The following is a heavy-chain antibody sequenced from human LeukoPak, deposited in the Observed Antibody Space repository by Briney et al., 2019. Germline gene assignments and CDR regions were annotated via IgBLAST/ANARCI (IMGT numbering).Heavy chain of an antibody. CDR3: AKSTLNYYDSSGHDAFDI. Sequence: QPGRSLRLHCAAYGFTFSSYGMHWVRQAPGKGLEWVAVIWYDGSNKYYADSVKGRFTIARDNSKNTLYLQMNSLRAEDTAVYYCAKSTLNYYDSSGHDAFDIWGQGTMVTVSS. V-gene: IGHV3-33*06. CDR1: GFTFSSYG. CDR2: IWYDGSNK. J-gene: IGHJ3*02. D-gene: IGHD3-22*01.